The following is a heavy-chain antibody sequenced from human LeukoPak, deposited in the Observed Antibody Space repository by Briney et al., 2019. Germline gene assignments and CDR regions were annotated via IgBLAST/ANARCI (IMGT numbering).Heavy chain of an antibody. CDR1: GFTFGDYG. V-gene: IGHV3-20*04. CDR3: ARDRGWLQYIDY. CDR2: INWNGGNT. D-gene: IGHD5-24*01. J-gene: IGHJ4*02. Sequence: GGSLRLSCAASGFTFGDYGMSWVRQAPGKGLEWVSSINWNGGNTAYADSVKGRFAISRDTAKDSLYLQLNSLRAEDTALYYCARDRGWLQYIDYWGQGTLVTVSS.